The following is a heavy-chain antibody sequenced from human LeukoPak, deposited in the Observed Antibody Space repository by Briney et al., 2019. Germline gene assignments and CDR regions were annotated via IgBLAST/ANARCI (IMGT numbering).Heavy chain of an antibody. D-gene: IGHD6-19*01. J-gene: IGHJ5*02. CDR3: ARDGEWLVGEFDP. CDR2: ISSSSSYI. V-gene: IGHV3-21*01. Sequence: GGSLRLSCAASGFTFSSYSMNWVRQAPGKGLEWVSSISSSSSYIYYADSVKGRFTISRDSAKNSLYLQMNSLRAEDTAVYYCARDGEWLVGEFDPWGQGTLVTVSS. CDR1: GFTFSSYS.